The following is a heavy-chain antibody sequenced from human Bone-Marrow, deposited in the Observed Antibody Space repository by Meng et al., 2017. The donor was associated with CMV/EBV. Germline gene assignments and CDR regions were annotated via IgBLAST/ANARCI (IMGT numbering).Heavy chain of an antibody. V-gene: IGHV3-74*01. J-gene: IGHJ6*02. CDR1: GFTFSSYW. D-gene: IGHD6-13*01. CDR2: INSDGSST. Sequence: GGSLRLSCAASGFTFSSYWMHWVRQAPGKGLVWVSRINSDGSSTSYADSVKGRFTISRDNAKNSLYLQMNSLRAEDTAVYYCARDPGSSWYTYYYYGMDVWGQGTSVTVSS. CDR3: ARDPGSSWYTYYYYGMDV.